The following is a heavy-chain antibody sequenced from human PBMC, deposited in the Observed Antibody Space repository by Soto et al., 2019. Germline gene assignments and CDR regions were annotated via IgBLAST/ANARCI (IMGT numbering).Heavy chain of an antibody. V-gene: IGHV3-21*01. D-gene: IGHD3-16*02. Sequence: GGSLRLSCAASGFTFSSYSMNWVRQAPGKGLEWVSSISSSSSYIYYADSVKGRFTISRDNAKNSLYLQMNSLRAEDTAVYYCARDLPYDYIWGSYRPEVGYNWFDPWGQGTLVTVSS. CDR2: ISSSSSYI. CDR3: ARDLPYDYIWGSYRPEVGYNWFDP. CDR1: GFTFSSYS. J-gene: IGHJ5*02.